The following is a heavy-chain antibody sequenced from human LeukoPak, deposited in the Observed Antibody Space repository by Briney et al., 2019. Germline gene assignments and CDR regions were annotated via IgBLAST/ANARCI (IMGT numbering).Heavy chain of an antibody. Sequence: ASVKVSCKVSGYSLTELPMHWVRQAPGKGLEWVGGFVREDGKTIYAQTFQGRVTMTGDTSTDTAYMELSSLRSEDTAMYYCAAESDFNKNYYVWGQGTLITVSS. D-gene: IGHD1-26*01. V-gene: IGHV1-24*01. CDR1: GYSLTELP. CDR3: AAESDFNKNYYV. J-gene: IGHJ4*02. CDR2: FVREDGKT.